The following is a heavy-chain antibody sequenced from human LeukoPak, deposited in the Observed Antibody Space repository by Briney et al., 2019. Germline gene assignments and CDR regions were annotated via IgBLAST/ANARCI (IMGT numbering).Heavy chain of an antibody. D-gene: IGHD6-6*01. Sequence: PGGSLRLSCAASGFTFSDYYMSWIRQAPGKGLKWVSYISSSGSTIYYADSVKGRFTISRDNAKNSLYLQMNSLRAEDTAVYYCAREGDSIAARPFYFDYWGQGTLVTVSS. CDR3: AREGDSIAARPFYFDY. CDR1: GFTFSDYY. CDR2: ISSSGSTI. V-gene: IGHV3-11*01. J-gene: IGHJ4*02.